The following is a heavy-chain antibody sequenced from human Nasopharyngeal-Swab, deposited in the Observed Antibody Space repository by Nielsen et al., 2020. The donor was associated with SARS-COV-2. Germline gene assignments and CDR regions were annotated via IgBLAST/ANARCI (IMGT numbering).Heavy chain of an antibody. J-gene: IGHJ4*02. V-gene: IGHV7-4-1*02. CDR3: ATGLLGYTYAFGN. CDR2: IDTNTGNP. Sequence: WVRQAPGQGLEWMGWIDTNTGNPTYAQGFTGRFVFSLDISDSTAYLQISSLKAEDTAMYYCATGLLGYTYAFGNWGQGTLVTVSS. D-gene: IGHD5-18*01.